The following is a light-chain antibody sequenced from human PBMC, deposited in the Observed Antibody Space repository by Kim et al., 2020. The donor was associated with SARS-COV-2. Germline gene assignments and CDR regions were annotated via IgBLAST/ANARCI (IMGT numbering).Light chain of an antibody. Sequence: QSLTISCTGTSNDVGGYNYVSWYQQHPGKAPKLMIYDVSNRPSGVSNRFSGSKSGNTASLTISGLQAEDEADYYCSSYTSSSTLYVFGTGTKVTVL. J-gene: IGLJ1*01. CDR3: SSYTSSSTLYV. CDR1: SNDVGGYNY. CDR2: DVS. V-gene: IGLV2-14*03.